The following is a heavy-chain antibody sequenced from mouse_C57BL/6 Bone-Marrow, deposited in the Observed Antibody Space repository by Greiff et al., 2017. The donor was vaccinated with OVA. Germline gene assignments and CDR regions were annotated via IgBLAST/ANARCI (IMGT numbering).Heavy chain of an antibody. J-gene: IGHJ3*01. D-gene: IGHD1-1*01. V-gene: IGHV1-87*01. CDR3: SEDSAVYYCAIYYYGSSFFAY. Sequence: QVQLKESGPELARPWATVKISCQAFYTFFSSVHFAIRDPNYWMQRVKQRPGHGLEWIGAIYPGNGDTSYNQKFKGKATLTAGKSASTAYMQLSSLTSEDSAVYYCAIYYYGSSFFAYWGQGTLVTVSA. CDR1: YTFF. CDR2: GHGLEWIG.